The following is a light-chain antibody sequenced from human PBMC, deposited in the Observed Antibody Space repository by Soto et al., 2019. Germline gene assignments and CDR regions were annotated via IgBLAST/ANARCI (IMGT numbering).Light chain of an antibody. V-gene: IGLV2-11*01. CDR2: DVT. Sequence: SVLTQPRSVSGSPGQSVTISCTGTSSDVGGYNYVSWYQQHPGKAPKVMIYDVTKRPSGVPDRFSGSKSGNTASLTISGLQAEDEADYYCCSYVGSDTLLFGGGTKLTVL. J-gene: IGLJ2*01. CDR1: SSDVGGYNY. CDR3: CSYVGSDTLL.